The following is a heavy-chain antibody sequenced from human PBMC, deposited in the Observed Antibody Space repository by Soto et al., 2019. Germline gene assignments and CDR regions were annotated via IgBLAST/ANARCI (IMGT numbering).Heavy chain of an antibody. D-gene: IGHD1-1*01. CDR1: GFTFSAYW. J-gene: IGHJ4*02. V-gene: IGHV3-74*01. CDR2: ISDDGSTA. Sequence: AGSLRLSCAVSGFTFSAYWMHWVRQVPGKGLTWVSRISDDGSTATYADSVKGRFVISRDNAKNSLYLEMNTLRVDDSGLYYCARGPRVSSTGTGAHWGRGTLVTVSS. CDR3: ARGPRVSSTGTGAH.